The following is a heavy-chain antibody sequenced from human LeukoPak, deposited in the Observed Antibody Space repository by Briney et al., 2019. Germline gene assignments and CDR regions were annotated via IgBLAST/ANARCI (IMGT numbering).Heavy chain of an antibody. CDR1: GGSISSYY. CDR3: ARGGMYYYDSSGYQH. J-gene: IGHJ4*02. D-gene: IGHD3-22*01. Sequence: SSETLSLTCTVSGGSISSYYWSWIRQPAGKELEWIGRIYTSGSTNYNPSLKSRVTMSVDTSKNQFSLKLSSVTAADTAVYYCARGGMYYYDSSGYQHWGQGTLVTVSS. CDR2: IYTSGST. V-gene: IGHV4-4*07.